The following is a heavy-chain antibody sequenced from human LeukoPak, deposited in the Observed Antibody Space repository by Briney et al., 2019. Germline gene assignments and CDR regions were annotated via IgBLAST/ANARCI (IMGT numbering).Heavy chain of an antibody. CDR1: GASFSGYS. J-gene: IGHJ5*02. D-gene: IGHD6-25*01. Sequence: LETLSLTCAVHGASFSGYSGSWVRQSPGKGLEWIGEVNRVGYTIYNPSLKSRVTISIDTSTTQFSLRLTSVTVADTAVYFCARERVVSDYNWFDPWGQGTPVTVSS. V-gene: IGHV4-34*01. CDR2: VNRVGYT. CDR3: ARERVVSDYNWFDP.